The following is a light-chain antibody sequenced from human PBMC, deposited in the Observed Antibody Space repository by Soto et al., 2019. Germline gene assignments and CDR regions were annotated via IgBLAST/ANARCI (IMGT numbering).Light chain of an antibody. Sequence: DVQLTQSPSFLSASVGDRVTITCRASQGISNYLAWYQQAPGKAPKLLIYTASTLQSGVPSRCSGSGSGTEFTLTISSLQPEDFATEYWQRLDSYPRTFGQGTQVEIK. CDR3: QRLDSYPRT. J-gene: IGKJ1*01. CDR1: QGISNY. V-gene: IGKV1-9*01. CDR2: TAS.